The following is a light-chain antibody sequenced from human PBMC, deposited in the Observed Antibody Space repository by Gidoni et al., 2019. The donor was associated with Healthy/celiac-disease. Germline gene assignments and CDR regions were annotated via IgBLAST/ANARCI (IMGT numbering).Light chain of an antibody. J-gene: IGKJ1*01. CDR2: WAS. V-gene: IGKV4-1*01. CDR1: QSVLYSSNNKHY. Sequence: DIVMTQSPDSLAVSLGERATINFKSSQSVLYSSNNKHYLAWYQQKPGQPPKLLMYWASTRESGVPDRFSGSGSGTDFTLTISSLQAEDVAVYYCQQYYSTPWTFGQGTKVEIK. CDR3: QQYYSTPWT.